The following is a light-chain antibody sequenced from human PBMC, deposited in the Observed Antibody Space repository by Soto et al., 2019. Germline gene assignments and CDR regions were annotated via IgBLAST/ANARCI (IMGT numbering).Light chain of an antibody. CDR1: QSVTTN. CDR2: DVS. Sequence: VMTQSPATLSVSPGETATLSCRASQSVTTNLAWYQQKPGQAPRVLIYDVSTRATGIPARFSGSGTGTEFTLTISRLQSDDFAVYYCQKYKDWPYTFGQGTKLEIK. V-gene: IGKV3-15*01. J-gene: IGKJ2*01. CDR3: QKYKDWPYT.